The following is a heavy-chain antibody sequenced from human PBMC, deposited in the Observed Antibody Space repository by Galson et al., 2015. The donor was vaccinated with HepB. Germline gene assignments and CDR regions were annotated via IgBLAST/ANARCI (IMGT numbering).Heavy chain of an antibody. J-gene: IGHJ3*02. D-gene: IGHD1-26*01. CDR3: ARGGPRRSWEPRPTDAFDI. CDR2: INAGNGNT. V-gene: IGHV1-3*01. CDR1: GYTFTSYA. Sequence: SVKVSCKASGYTFTSYAMHWVRQAPGQRLEWMGWINAGNGNTKYSQKFQGRVTITRDTSASTAYMELSSLRSEDTAVYYCARGGPRRSWEPRPTDAFDIWGQGTMVTVSS.